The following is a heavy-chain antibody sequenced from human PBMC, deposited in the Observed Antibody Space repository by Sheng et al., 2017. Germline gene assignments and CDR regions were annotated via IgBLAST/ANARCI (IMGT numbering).Heavy chain of an antibody. J-gene: IGHJ5*02. CDR3: AREGLDYFDP. CDR1: GGTFTSFS. CDR2: IIPMLNIV. Sequence: QVHLVQSGAEVKKPGSSLKVSCTASGGTFTSFSLSWVRQAPGQGLDWVGGIIPMLNIVNYAEKFQDRVTITADISTNTVYMELTGLRCDDTAIYYCAREGLDYFDPWGQGTLVIVST. V-gene: IGHV1-69*10. D-gene: IGHD3-10*01.